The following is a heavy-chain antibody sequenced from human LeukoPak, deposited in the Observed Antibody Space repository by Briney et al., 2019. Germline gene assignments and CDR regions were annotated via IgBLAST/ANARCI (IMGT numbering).Heavy chain of an antibody. J-gene: IGHJ4*02. D-gene: IGHD3-9*01. CDR2: IYHSGST. CDR1: GGSISSGGYS. CDR3: ARSYDILTGEWPSFDY. Sequence: SETLSLTRAVSGGSISSGGYSWSWIRQPPGKGLEWIGYIYHSGSTYYNPSLKSRVTISVDRSKNQFSLKLSSVTAADTAVYYCARSYDILTGEWPSFDYWGQGTLVTVSS. V-gene: IGHV4-30-2*01.